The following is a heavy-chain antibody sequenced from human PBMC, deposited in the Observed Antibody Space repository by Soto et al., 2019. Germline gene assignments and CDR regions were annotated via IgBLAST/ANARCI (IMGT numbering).Heavy chain of an antibody. Sequence: GGSLRLSCAASGFTFSRYSMNWVRQAPGKGLEWVSSISSSSSYIYYADSVKGRFTISRDNAKNSLYLQMNSLRAEDTAVYYCASGITMVRGVIIPWGQGTLVTVSS. J-gene: IGHJ4*02. V-gene: IGHV3-21*01. CDR3: ASGITMVRGVIIP. CDR1: GFTFSRYS. CDR2: ISSSSSYI. D-gene: IGHD3-10*01.